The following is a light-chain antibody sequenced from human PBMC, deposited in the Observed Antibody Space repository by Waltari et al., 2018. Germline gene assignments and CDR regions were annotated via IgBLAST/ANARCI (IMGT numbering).Light chain of an antibody. CDR1: QGISNY. V-gene: IGKV1-27*01. CDR2: AAS. Sequence: DIKMTQPPSSLSASVGDRVTITCRASQGISNYLAWYQQKPGKVPKLLIYAASTLQSGVPSRFSGSGSGTDFTLTISSLQPEDVATYYCQKYNSALWTFGQGTKVEIK. J-gene: IGKJ1*01. CDR3: QKYNSALWT.